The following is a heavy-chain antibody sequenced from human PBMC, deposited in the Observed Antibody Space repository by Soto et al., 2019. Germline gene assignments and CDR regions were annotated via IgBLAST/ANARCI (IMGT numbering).Heavy chain of an antibody. D-gene: IGHD4-17*01. J-gene: IGHJ4*02. CDR1: GFTFSSYS. CDR3: ARGLLASISYGDYVAY. CDR2: ISSSSSTI. Sequence: EVQLVESGGGLVQPGGSLRLSCAASGFTFSSYSMNWVRQAPGKGLEWVSYISSSSSTIYYAHAVKGRFTISRDNAKNSLYRQMNSLRAEDTAVYYCARGLLASISYGDYVAYWGQGTLVIVSS. V-gene: IGHV3-48*01.